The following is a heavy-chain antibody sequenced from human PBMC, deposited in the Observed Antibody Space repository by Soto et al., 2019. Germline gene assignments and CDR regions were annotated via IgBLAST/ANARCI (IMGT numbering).Heavy chain of an antibody. Sequence: QVQLQESGPGLVKPSQTLSLTCTVSGGSISSGGYYWSWIRQHPGKGLEWIGYIYYSGSTYYNPSLKSRVTTSVDTSKNQFSLKLSSVTAADTAVYYCASLVVTSGHWYFDLWGRGTLVTVSS. V-gene: IGHV4-31*03. CDR3: ASLVVTSGHWYFDL. CDR1: GGSISSGGYY. D-gene: IGHD2-15*01. CDR2: IYYSGST. J-gene: IGHJ2*01.